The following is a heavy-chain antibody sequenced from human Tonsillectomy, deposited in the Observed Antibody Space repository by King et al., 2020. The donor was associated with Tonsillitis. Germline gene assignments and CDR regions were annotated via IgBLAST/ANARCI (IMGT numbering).Heavy chain of an antibody. Sequence: VQLVESGGGVARPGGSLRLSCAASGVTCDDYGMTWVRQAPGEGLEWVSCINWNGGSTGYADPVKGRLTISRDNANNSLYLQMNSLRAEDTALYYCARDRNYYDSSGYDAFDIWGQGTMVTVSS. CDR3: ARDRNYYDSSGYDAFDI. J-gene: IGHJ3*02. CDR2: INWNGGST. D-gene: IGHD3-22*01. CDR1: GVTCDDYG. V-gene: IGHV3-20*04.